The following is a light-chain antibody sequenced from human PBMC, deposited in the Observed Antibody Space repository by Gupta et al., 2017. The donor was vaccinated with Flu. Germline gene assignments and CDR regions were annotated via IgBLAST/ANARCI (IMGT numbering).Light chain of an antibody. CDR1: QSVSSSY. CDR3: QEDCRARPT. J-gene: IGKJ4*01. Sequence: DIVLTQSPGTLSLSPGDRATLSCRASQSVSSSYLAWYQQKPGQAPRLLTYGAFCWATGIPDRFSGSGSGTDFTLTISSLEPEDFAVYYCQEDCRARPTFGGGTRLEIK. CDR2: GAF. V-gene: IGKV3-20*01.